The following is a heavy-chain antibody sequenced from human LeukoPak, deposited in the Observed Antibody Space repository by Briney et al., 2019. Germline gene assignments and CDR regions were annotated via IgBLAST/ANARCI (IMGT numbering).Heavy chain of an antibody. Sequence: GGSLRLTCAASGFTFSLYWMNWVRRAPGKGLEWVANIKQDGSEKNYVDSVKGRFTISRDNAKNSLYLQMNNLRVEDTAMYYCAGGTGFIIKDWGQGTLVTVSS. CDR1: GFTFSLYW. V-gene: IGHV3-7*03. J-gene: IGHJ4*02. CDR3: AGGTGFIIKD. D-gene: IGHD3-9*01. CDR2: IKQDGSEK.